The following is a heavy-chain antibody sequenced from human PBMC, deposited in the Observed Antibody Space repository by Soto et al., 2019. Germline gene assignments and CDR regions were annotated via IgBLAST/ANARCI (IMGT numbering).Heavy chain of an antibody. J-gene: IGHJ3*02. CDR1: GGSISSYY. CDR2: MYNTGST. Sequence: SETLSLTCTVSGGSISSYYWSWIRQPPGKGLEWIGYMYNTGSTVYNPSFKSRVTISVDKSKNQFSLKLSSVTAADTAVYYCARFMTMVTNLAFDIWGQGTMVTVSS. D-gene: IGHD4-17*01. V-gene: IGHV4-59*12. CDR3: ARFMTMVTNLAFDI.